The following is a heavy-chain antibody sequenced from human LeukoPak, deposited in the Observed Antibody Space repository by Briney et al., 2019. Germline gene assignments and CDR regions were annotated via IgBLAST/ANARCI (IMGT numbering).Heavy chain of an antibody. D-gene: IGHD6-19*01. CDR2: ISGSGGST. CDR3: AKAAVPYYYYYMDV. Sequence: GGSLRLSCAASGFTFSSYGMSWVRQAPGKGLEWVSAISGSGGSTYYADSVKGRFTISGDNSKNTLYLQVNSLRAEDTAVYYCAKAAVPYYYYYMDVWGKGTTVTISS. J-gene: IGHJ6*03. CDR1: GFTFSSYG. V-gene: IGHV3-23*01.